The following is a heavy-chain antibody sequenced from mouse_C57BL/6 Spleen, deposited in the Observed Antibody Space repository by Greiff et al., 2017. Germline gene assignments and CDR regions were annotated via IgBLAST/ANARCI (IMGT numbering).Heavy chain of an antibody. CDR1: GFTFSDYG. Sequence: DVMLVESGGGLVKPGGSLKLSCAASGFTFSDYGMHWVRQAPEKGLEWVAYISSGSSTIYYADTVKGRFTISRDNAKNTLFLQMTSLRSEDTAMYYCATGSSYDAMDYWGQGTSVTVSS. D-gene: IGHD1-1*01. J-gene: IGHJ4*01. V-gene: IGHV5-17*01. CDR3: ATGSSYDAMDY. CDR2: ISSGSSTI.